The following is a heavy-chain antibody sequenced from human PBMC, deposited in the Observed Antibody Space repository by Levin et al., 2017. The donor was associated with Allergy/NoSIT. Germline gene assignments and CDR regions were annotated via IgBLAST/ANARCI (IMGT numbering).Heavy chain of an antibody. D-gene: IGHD6-6*01. J-gene: IGHJ4*02. Sequence: GGSLRLSCAASGFTFSSYGIHWVRQAPGKGLEWVAVISYDGSNKYYADSVKGRFTISRDNSKSTLYLQMNSLRAEDTAVYYCMLGNSLDFDYWGQGTLVTVSS. CDR2: ISYDGSNK. V-gene: IGHV3-30*03. CDR1: GFTFSSYG. CDR3: MLGNSLDFDY.